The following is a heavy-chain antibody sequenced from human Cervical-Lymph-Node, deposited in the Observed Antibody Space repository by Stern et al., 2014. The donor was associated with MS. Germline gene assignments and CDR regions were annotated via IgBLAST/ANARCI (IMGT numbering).Heavy chain of an antibody. Sequence: VQLQESGPGLVKPSQTLSLTCNVSGGSISSGSDYWSWLRQPVGKGLQWIGRIHPSGSAYYTPSLKRRVTISTDTSKNQFSRELTSATAADTAIYYCASGYRIFDYWGQGILVTVSS. J-gene: IGHJ4*02. V-gene: IGHV4-61*02. CDR3: ASGYRIFDY. CDR1: GGSISSGSDY. CDR2: IHPSGSA. D-gene: IGHD5-18*01.